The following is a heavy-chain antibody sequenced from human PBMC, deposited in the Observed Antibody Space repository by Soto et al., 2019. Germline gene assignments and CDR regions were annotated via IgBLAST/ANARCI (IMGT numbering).Heavy chain of an antibody. V-gene: IGHV3-66*01. CDR1: GFTVSSNY. CDR3: ASRSGYDPLAFDY. Sequence: EVQLVESGGGLVQPGGSLRLSCAASGFTVSSNYMSWVRQAPGKGLEWVSVIYSGGSTYYADSVKGRFTISRDNSKNTRYLQMNSLRAEDTAVYYCASRSGYDPLAFDYWGQGTLVTVSS. CDR2: IYSGGST. D-gene: IGHD5-12*01. J-gene: IGHJ4*02.